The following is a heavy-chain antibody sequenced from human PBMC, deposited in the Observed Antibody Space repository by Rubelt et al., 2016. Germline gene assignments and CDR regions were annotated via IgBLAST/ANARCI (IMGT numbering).Heavy chain of an antibody. J-gene: IGHJ5*02. D-gene: IGHD2-2*01. CDR3: ARIDCSSTSCYFVDP. CDR1: GESFGYYY. CDR2: INHSGRT. V-gene: IGHV4-34*01. Sequence: QVQLQQWGAGLLKPSETLSLTCAVYGESFGYYYWSWIRQPPGKGLEWIGKINHSGRTNYNPSPKSRVTMSVEPSKNQFSLKLSSVTAADTAWYYWARIDCSSTSCYFVDPWGQGTLVTVSS.